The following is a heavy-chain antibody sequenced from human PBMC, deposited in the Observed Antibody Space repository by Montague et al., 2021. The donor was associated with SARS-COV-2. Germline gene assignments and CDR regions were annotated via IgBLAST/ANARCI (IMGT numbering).Heavy chain of an antibody. D-gene: IGHD3-3*01. CDR3: AKADDYFYSGIDH. V-gene: IGHV3-23*03. J-gene: IGHJ4*02. CDR1: GFTFDTFA. CDR2: SCSGGCDT. Sequence: SLRLSCAASGFTFDTFAMNWVRQAPGKGLEWVAVSCSGGCDTYYAESVKGRFIISRDNSRKTLYLQMKSLRAEDTAVYYCAKADDYFYSGIDHWGQGTLVTVSS.